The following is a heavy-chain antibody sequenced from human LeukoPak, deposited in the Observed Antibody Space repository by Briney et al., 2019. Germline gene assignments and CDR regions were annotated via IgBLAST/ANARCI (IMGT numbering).Heavy chain of an antibody. D-gene: IGHD3-16*02. Sequence: ASVKVSCKASGYTFTSYGISWVRQAPGQGLEWMGWINTNTGNPTYAQGFTGRFVFSLDTSVSTAYLQISSLEAEDTAVYYCAVIDPNRSYWGQGTLVTVSS. J-gene: IGHJ4*02. CDR3: AVIDPNRSY. V-gene: IGHV7-4-1*02. CDR1: GYTFTSYG. CDR2: INTNTGNP.